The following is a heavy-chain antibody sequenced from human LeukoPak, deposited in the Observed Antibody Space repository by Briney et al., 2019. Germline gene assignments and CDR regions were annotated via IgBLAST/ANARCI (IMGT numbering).Heavy chain of an antibody. D-gene: IGHD6-25*01. CDR2: ISYDGTTK. CDR1: GFTFSSYA. Sequence: GRSLRLSCAASGFTFSSYAMHWVRQAPGKGLEWVAAISYDGTTKYYVDSVKGRFTISRDNSKSTLYLQMSSLIAEDTAVYYCARDQLAAAHNFEYWGQGTLVTVSS. V-gene: IGHV3-30-3*01. J-gene: IGHJ4*02. CDR3: ARDQLAAAHNFEY.